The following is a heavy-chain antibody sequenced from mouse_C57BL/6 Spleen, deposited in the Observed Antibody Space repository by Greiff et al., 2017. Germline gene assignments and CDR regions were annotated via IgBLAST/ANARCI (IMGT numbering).Heavy chain of an antibody. J-gene: IGHJ4*01. V-gene: IGHV1-50*01. CDR2: IDPSDSYT. Sequence: VQLQQPGAELVKPGASVKLSCKASGYTFTSYWMQWVKQRPGQGLEWIGEIDPSDSYTNYNQKFKGKATLTVDTSSSTAYMQLSSLTSEDSAGYYCARTRTYAMDYWGQGTSVTVSS. CDR1: GYTFTSYW. CDR3: ARTRTYAMDY.